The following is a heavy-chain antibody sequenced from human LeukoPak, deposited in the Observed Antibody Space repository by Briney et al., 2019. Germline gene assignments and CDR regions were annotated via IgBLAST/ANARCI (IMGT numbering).Heavy chain of an antibody. Sequence: SETLSLSCTVSGGSIRSYYWSWIRQPPGKGLECIGYIYYIGSTNYNPSLKSRVTISLDTSKNQFSLKLSSVTAADTAVYYCARDRDSSWVFDYWGQGTLVTVSS. V-gene: IGHV4-59*01. CDR1: GGSIRSYY. CDR2: IYYIGST. CDR3: ARDRDSSWVFDY. D-gene: IGHD6-13*01. J-gene: IGHJ4*02.